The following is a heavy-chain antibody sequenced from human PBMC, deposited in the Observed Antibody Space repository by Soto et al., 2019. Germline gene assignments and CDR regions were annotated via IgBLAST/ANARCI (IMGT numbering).Heavy chain of an antibody. CDR1: GFTFSSYA. CDR2: ISGSGGST. CDR3: AKNTHHVPYAFDI. D-gene: IGHD6-6*01. J-gene: IGHJ3*02. V-gene: IGHV3-23*01. Sequence: GGSLRLSCVASGFTFSSYAMSWVRQAPGKGLEWVSAISGSGGSTYYADSVKGRFTISRDNSKNTLHLQMNSLRAEDTAVYYCAKNTHHVPYAFDIWGQGTMVTVSS.